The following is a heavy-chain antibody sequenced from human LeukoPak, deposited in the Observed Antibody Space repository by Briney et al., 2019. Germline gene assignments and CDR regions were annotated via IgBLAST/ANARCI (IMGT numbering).Heavy chain of an antibody. CDR3: ARGQSPAPTADSKVWFGEPTGAFDI. J-gene: IGHJ3*02. Sequence: PSETLSLTCTVSGGSISSYYWSWIRQPAGRGLEWIGRIYTSGSTNYNPSLKSRVTMSVDTSKNQFSLKLSSVTAADTAVYYCARGQSPAPTADSKVWFGEPTGAFDIWGQGTMVTVSS. CDR2: IYTSGST. V-gene: IGHV4-4*07. D-gene: IGHD3-10*01. CDR1: GGSISSYY.